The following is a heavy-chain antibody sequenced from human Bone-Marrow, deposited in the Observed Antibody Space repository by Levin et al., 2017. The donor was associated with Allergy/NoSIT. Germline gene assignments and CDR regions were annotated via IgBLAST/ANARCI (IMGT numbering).Heavy chain of an antibody. CDR1: GFTFSSYA. V-gene: IGHV3-23*01. CDR2: ISGSGGST. CDR3: AKDRSAVPAALNY. J-gene: IGHJ4*02. D-gene: IGHD2-2*01. Sequence: GESLKISCAVSGFTFSSYAMSWVRQAPGKGLEWVSSISGSGGSTYYTDSVKGRFTISRDNSKNTLYLQMNSLRAEDTAVYYCAKDRSAVPAALNYWGQGTLVTVSS.